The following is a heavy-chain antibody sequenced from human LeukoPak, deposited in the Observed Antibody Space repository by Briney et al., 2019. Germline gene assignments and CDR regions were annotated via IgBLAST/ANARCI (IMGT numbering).Heavy chain of an antibody. V-gene: IGHV4-34*01. CDR1: GGSFSGYY. Sequence: SETLSLTCAVYGGSFSGYYWSWIRQPPGKGLEWIGEINHSGSTNYNPPLKSRVTISVDTSKNQFSLKLSSVTAADTAVYYCARGRSGWFSSYYFDYWGQGTLVTVSS. J-gene: IGHJ4*02. CDR3: ARGRSGWFSSYYFDY. D-gene: IGHD6-19*01. CDR2: INHSGST.